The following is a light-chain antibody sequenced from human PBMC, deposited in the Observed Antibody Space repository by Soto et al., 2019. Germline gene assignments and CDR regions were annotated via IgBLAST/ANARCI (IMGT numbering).Light chain of an antibody. CDR3: QQHHNYPYT. J-gene: IGKJ2*01. Sequence: IQMTHSPPTLSASVGDRVTIPCRASQSISNWLAWYQQKPGKAPKFLIYKASSLESGVPSRFSGSGSGTEFTLTISSLQPDDLTTYYCQQHHNYPYTLGQGTKVDIK. CDR2: KAS. CDR1: QSISNW. V-gene: IGKV1-5*03.